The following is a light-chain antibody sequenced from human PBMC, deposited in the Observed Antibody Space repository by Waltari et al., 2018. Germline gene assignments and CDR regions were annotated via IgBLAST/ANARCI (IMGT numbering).Light chain of an antibody. CDR2: SND. Sequence: QSALTQAPSVPGTPGQRVTISCSGTNYNIGSGPVNWYQQVPGMSPKLLIYSNDQRPSGVPDRFSGSKSGTSASLAISGLQSEDEADYYCATWDGRVNGVLFGGGTKVTVL. CDR1: NYNIGSGP. J-gene: IGLJ2*01. CDR3: ATWDGRVNGVL. V-gene: IGLV1-44*01.